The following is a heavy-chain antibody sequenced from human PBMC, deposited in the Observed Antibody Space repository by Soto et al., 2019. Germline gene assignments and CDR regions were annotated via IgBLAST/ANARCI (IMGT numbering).Heavy chain of an antibody. Sequence: EVQLVDSGGGLVQPGESLRLSCAGSGFTFSAYAMSWVRQAPGNGLEWVSSISASAITTYNTDSVRGRFTISRDNSRNTVYLQMNSLRAEDTAVYFCAKPPGFNNVVPAYFDYWGGGTRVTVSS. J-gene: IGHJ4*02. V-gene: IGHV3-23*04. CDR2: ISASAITT. CDR3: AKPPGFNNVVPAYFDY. CDR1: GFTFSAYA. D-gene: IGHD2-15*01.